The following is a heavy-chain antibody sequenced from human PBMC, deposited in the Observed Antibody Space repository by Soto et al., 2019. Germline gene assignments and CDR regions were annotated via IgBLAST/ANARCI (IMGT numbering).Heavy chain of an antibody. Sequence: SVKVSCKASGGTFSSYAISWVRQAPGQGREWMGGIIPIFGTANYAQKFQGRVTITADKSTSTAYMELSSLRSEDTAVYYCARNLDCSSTSCYDTRPLYYGMDVWGQGXTVTVSS. D-gene: IGHD2-2*01. J-gene: IGHJ6*02. CDR3: ARNLDCSSTSCYDTRPLYYGMDV. V-gene: IGHV1-69*06. CDR2: IIPIFGTA. CDR1: GGTFSSYA.